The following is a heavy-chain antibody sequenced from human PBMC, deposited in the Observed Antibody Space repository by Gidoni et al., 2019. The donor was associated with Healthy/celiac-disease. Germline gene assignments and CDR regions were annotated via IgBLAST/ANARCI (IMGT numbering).Heavy chain of an antibody. CDR2: IYYSGST. J-gene: IGHJ4*02. CDR1: GGSISSSSYY. CDR3: ASSVLAGYFDY. V-gene: IGHV4-39*01. Sequence: QLQLQESGPGLVKPSETLSLTCTVSGGSISSSSYYWGWIRQPPGKGLEWIGSIYYSGSTYYNPSLKSRVTISVDTSKNQFSLKLSSVTAADTAVYYCASSVLAGYFDYWGQGTLVTVSS. D-gene: IGHD6-13*01.